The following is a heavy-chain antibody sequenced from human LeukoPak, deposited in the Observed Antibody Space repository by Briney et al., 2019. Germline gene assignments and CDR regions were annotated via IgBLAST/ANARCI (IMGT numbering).Heavy chain of an antibody. CDR3: ARHSLTTSSFHY. Sequence: PGESLKISCKTSGYSFTNYWIGWVRQMPGKGLEWMGIIYPGDSDTRYSPSFQGQVTISVDKSISTAYLQWSSLKASDTAMYYCARHSLTTSSFHYWGQGTLVTVSS. CDR1: GYSFTNYW. CDR2: IYPGDSDT. D-gene: IGHD6-6*01. V-gene: IGHV5-51*01. J-gene: IGHJ4*02.